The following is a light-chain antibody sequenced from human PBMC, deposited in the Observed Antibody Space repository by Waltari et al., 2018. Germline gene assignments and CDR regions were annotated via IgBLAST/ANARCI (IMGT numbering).Light chain of an antibody. J-gene: IGLJ2*01. Sequence: QSALTQPASVSGSPGQSITISCTETSSDVGVNNYVSWYQHHPDEAPKLIIYDVTNRPSGVSYRFSGSKSGNTTSLTISGLQAEDEADYDCSSYITSSTYMVFGGGTKLTVL. CDR1: SSDVGVNNY. CDR3: SSYITSSTYMV. V-gene: IGLV2-14*03. CDR2: DVT.